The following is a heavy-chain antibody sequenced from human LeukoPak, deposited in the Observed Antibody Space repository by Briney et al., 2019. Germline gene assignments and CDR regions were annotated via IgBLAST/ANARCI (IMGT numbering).Heavy chain of an antibody. J-gene: IGHJ4*02. CDR3: ARRPLFQQGDSFDY. CDR2: IYYSGST. CDR1: GGSFSGYY. Sequence: SETLSLTCAVYGGSFSGYYWGWIRQPPGKGLEWIGNIYYSGSTDYNPSLKSRVTISVDTSKNQFSLKLSSVTAADTAVYYCARRPLFQQGDSFDYWGQGTLVTVSS. D-gene: IGHD2-21*01. V-gene: IGHV4-34*01.